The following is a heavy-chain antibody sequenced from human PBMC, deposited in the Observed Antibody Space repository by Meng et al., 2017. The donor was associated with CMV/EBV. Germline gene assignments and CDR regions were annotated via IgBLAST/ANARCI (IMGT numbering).Heavy chain of an antibody. CDR3: ARDSSYDFWSGQAYYYYGMDV. Sequence: KVSCKASGGTFSSYAISWVRQAPGQGLEWMGGIIPIFGTANYAQKFQGRVTITTDESTSTAYMELSSLRSEDTAVYYCARDSSYDFWSGQAYYYYGMDVWGQGTTVTVSS. CDR1: GGTFSSYA. D-gene: IGHD3-3*01. CDR2: IIPIFGTA. J-gene: IGHJ6*02. V-gene: IGHV1-69*05.